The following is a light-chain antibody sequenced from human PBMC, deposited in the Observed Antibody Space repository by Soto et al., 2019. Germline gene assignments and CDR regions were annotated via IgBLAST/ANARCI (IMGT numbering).Light chain of an antibody. J-gene: IGKJ1*01. CDR3: QQYNSYFWT. CDR1: QGISSL. CDR2: DVS. Sequence: DIQMTQSPSPLSASLGARVTITCRASQGISSLLAWYQQKPGKAPKVLIYDVSSLESGVPSRFSGSGSGTEFTLTINSLQPDDFATYYCQQYNSYFWTFGQGTKVDIK. V-gene: IGKV1-5*01.